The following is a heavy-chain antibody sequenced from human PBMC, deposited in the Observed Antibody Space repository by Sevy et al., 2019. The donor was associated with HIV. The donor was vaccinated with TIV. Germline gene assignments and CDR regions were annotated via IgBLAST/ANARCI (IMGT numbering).Heavy chain of an antibody. Sequence: SETLSLTCTVSGGSISSYYWSWIRQPPGQGLEWIGYIYYSGSTNYNPSLKSRVTISVDTSKNQFSLKLSSVTAADTAVYYCARAKASGFDPWGQGTLVTVSS. D-gene: IGHD3-10*01. CDR2: IYYSGST. CDR1: GGSISSYY. CDR3: ARAKASGFDP. J-gene: IGHJ5*02. V-gene: IGHV4-59*01.